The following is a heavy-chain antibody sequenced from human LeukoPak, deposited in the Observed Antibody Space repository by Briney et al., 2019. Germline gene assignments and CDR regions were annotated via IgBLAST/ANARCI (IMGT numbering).Heavy chain of an antibody. CDR1: GFTFSTYN. V-gene: IGHV3-21*01. J-gene: IGHJ6*03. Sequence: GGSLRLSCAASGFTFSTYNMNWVRQAPGKGLEWVSSITSSSSYTFCADSVRGRFTISRDNAKNSLYLQMNSLRAEDTAIYYCARDPYNGGYGASYYYYMDVWGKGTTVTISS. CDR3: ARDPYNGGYGASYYYYMDV. D-gene: IGHD1-26*01. CDR2: ITSSSSYT.